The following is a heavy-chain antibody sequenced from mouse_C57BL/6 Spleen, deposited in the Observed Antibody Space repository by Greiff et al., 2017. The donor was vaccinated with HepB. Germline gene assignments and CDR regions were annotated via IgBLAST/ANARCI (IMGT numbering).Heavy chain of an antibody. V-gene: IGHV1-69*01. D-gene: IGHD2-4*01. CDR3: ARSRLSPFAY. J-gene: IGHJ3*01. Sequence: QVQLKQPGAELVMPGASVKLSCKASGYTFTSYWMHWVKQRPGQGLEWIGEIDPSDSYTNYNQKFKGKSTLTVDKSSSTAYMQLSSLTSEDSAVYYCARSRLSPFAYWGQGTLVTVSA. CDR2: IDPSDSYT. CDR1: GYTFTSYW.